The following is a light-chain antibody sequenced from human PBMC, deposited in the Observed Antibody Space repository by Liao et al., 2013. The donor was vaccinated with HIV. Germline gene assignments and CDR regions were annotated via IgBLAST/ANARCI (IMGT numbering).Light chain of an antibody. J-gene: IGLJ2*01. CDR2: YDS. V-gene: IGLV3-21*01. Sequence: SYELTQPPSLSVAPGETARITCGGNNIGSKSVHWYQQRPGQAPILVIYYDSDRPSGIPERFSGSNSGNTATLTISRVEAGDEADYYCQVWDRSSDEGVFGGGTKVTV. CDR3: QVWDRSSDEGV. CDR1: NIGSKS.